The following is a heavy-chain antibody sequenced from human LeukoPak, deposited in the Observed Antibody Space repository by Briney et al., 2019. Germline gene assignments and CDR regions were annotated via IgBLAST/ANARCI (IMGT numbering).Heavy chain of an antibody. D-gene: IGHD6-13*01. J-gene: IGHJ5*02. CDR2: IHDRGSD. CDR3: AQSPGSSNWIGNWFDP. Sequence: PSETLSLTCSVSGASITTTNFWWTWIRQSPGRGLEWIGYIHDRGSDKYNPALESRATLSVDTSKNQFSLKLTSVTAADTAIYYCAQSPGSSNWIGNWFDPWGQGTLVTVSS. CDR1: GASITTTNFW. V-gene: IGHV4-61*05.